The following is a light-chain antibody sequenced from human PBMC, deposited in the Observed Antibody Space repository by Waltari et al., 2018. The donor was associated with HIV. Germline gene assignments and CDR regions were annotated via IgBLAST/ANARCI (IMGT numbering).Light chain of an antibody. J-gene: IGLJ3*02. CDR3: HSYDSRLSAWV. CDR1: SSNIGAEYD. CDR2: GNS. Sequence: QSVVTQPPSVSGAPGQRVTISCSGSSSNIGAEYDVHWSQQFPGTAPKLLLYGNSVRPSGVPDRFSGSKSGTSASLAITGLQAEDEADYYCHSYDSRLSAWVFGGGTKLTVL. V-gene: IGLV1-40*01.